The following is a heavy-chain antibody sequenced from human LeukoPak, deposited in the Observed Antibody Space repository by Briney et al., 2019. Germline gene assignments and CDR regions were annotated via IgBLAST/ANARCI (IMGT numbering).Heavy chain of an antibody. V-gene: IGHV4-34*01. CDR1: GGSFSDYY. CDR3: ARESPGDY. J-gene: IGHJ4*02. CDR2: INHSGST. Sequence: SETLSLTCAVCGGSFSDYYWNWIRQPPGKGLEWIGEINHSGSTNYNPSLKSRVTISVDTSKNQFSLKLSSVTAADTAVYYCARESPGDYWGQGTLVTVSS.